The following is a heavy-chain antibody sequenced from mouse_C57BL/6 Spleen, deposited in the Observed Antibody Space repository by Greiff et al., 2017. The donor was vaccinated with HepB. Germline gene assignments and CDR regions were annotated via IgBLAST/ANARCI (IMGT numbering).Heavy chain of an antibody. Sequence: VQLQQSGAELVRPGASVTLSCKASGYTFTDYEMHWVKQTPVHGLEWIGAIDPETGGTAYNQKFKGKAILTADKSSSTAYMALRSLTSEDAAVYYCTRDDGYSGYFDVWGTGTTVTVSS. J-gene: IGHJ1*03. D-gene: IGHD2-3*01. CDR2: IDPETGGT. V-gene: IGHV1-15*01. CDR3: TRDDGYSGYFDV. CDR1: GYTFTDYE.